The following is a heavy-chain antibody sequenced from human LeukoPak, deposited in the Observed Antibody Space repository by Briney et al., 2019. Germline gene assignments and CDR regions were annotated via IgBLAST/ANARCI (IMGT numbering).Heavy chain of an antibody. D-gene: IGHD5-18*01. CDR3: AREGYSYGGLDAFDI. CDR1: GLTFSRYS. CDR2: VNSDGSGT. Sequence: PGGSLRLSCAASGLTFSRYSMHWVRQAPGKGLVWVSHVNSDGSGTDYADSVKGRFTISRDNAKNSLFLQMNSLRAEDTAVYYCAREGYSYGGLDAFDIWGQGTMVTVSS. V-gene: IGHV3-74*01. J-gene: IGHJ3*02.